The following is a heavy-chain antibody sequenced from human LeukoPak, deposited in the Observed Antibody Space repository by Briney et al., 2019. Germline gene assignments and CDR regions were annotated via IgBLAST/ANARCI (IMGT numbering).Heavy chain of an antibody. CDR2: ISWNSGSI. D-gene: IGHD2-21*02. Sequence: GGSLRLSCAASGFTFSSYAMHWVRQAPGKGLEWVSGISWNSGSIGYADSVKGRFTISRDNAKNTLYLQMNSLRAEDTAVYYCARARGGDSLFDYWGQGTLVTVSS. V-gene: IGHV3-9*01. J-gene: IGHJ4*02. CDR1: GFTFSSYA. CDR3: ARARGGDSLFDY.